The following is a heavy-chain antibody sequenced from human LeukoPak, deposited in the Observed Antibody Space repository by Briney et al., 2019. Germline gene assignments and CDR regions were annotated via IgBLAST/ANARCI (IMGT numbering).Heavy chain of an antibody. CDR1: GFTFSSYS. CDR3: ARDSSSSWARHDAFDI. CDR2: ISSSSSTI. D-gene: IGHD6-13*01. Sequence: GSLRLSCAASGFTFSSYSMNWVRQAPGKGVEWVSYISSSSSTIYYADSVKGRFTISRDNAKNSLYLQMNSLRAEDTAVYYCARDSSSSWARHDAFDIWGQGTMVTVSS. J-gene: IGHJ3*02. V-gene: IGHV3-48*01.